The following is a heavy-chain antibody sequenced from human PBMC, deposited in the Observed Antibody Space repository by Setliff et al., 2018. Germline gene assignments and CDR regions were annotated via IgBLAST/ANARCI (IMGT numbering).Heavy chain of an antibody. CDR3: VVGSDYYYYYGMDV. CDR2: ISSSSSTI. V-gene: IGHV3-48*01. J-gene: IGHJ6*02. CDR1: GFAFSSYS. D-gene: IGHD3-10*01. Sequence: GGSLRLSCAASGFAFSSYSMNWVRQAPGKGLEWVSYISSSSSTIYYADSVKGRFTISRDNSKNSLYLQMNSLRAEDTAVYYCVVGSDYYYYYGMDVWGQGTTVTVSS.